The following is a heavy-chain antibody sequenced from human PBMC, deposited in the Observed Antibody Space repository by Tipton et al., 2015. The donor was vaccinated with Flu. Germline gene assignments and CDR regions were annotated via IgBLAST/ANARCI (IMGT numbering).Heavy chain of an antibody. CDR1: GFTFKNYG. CDR3: AKEYSSNSWWGPLDY. CDR2: TSYDGSKK. D-gene: IGHD6-13*01. J-gene: IGHJ4*02. V-gene: IGHV3-30*18. Sequence: SLRLSCAASGFTFKNYGMHWVRQAPGKGLEWVAVTSYDGSKKYYADSVKGRFTISRDNSKNTLYLQMNSLGAEDTAVYFCAKEYSSNSWWGPLDYWGQGTLVTVSS.